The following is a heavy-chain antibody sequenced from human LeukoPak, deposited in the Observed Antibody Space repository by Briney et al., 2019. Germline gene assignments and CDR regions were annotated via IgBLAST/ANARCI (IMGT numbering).Heavy chain of an antibody. V-gene: IGHV1-69*05. CDR3: ARGYYDFWSGYSLPPDY. D-gene: IGHD3-3*01. J-gene: IGHJ4*02. CDR2: IIPIFGTA. CDR1: GGTFSSYA. Sequence: GASVKVSCKASGGTFSSYAISWVRQAPGQGLEWMGGIIPIFGTANYAQKFQGRVTITRDTSASTAYMELSSLRSEDTAVYYCARGYYDFWSGYSLPPDYWGQGTLVTVSS.